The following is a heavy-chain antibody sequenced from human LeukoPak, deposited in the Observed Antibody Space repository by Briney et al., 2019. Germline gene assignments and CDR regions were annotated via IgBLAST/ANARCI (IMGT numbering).Heavy chain of an antibody. D-gene: IGHD3-22*01. CDR1: GYSFTSYW. Sequence: GESLKISCKGSGYSFTSYWIGWVRQMPGKGLEWMGIIYPGDSDTRYSPSFQGQVTISADKSISTAYLQWSSLKASDTATYYCARLGYYDSSGYYYVGGGYFDYWGQGTLVTVSS. J-gene: IGHJ4*02. V-gene: IGHV5-51*01. CDR2: IYPGDSDT. CDR3: ARLGYYDSSGYYYVGGGYFDY.